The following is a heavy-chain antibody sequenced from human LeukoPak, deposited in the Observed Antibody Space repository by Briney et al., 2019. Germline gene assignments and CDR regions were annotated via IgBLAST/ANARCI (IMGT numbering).Heavy chain of an antibody. CDR3: AKGTCTNGVCYIDY. CDR2: ISGSGGST. V-gene: IGHV3-23*01. CDR1: GFTFSSYA. J-gene: IGHJ4*02. Sequence: GGSLRLSCAASGFTFSSYAMSWVRQAPGKGLEWVSVISGSGGSTYYADSVEGRFTISRDNSKNTLYLQMNSLRADDTAVYYCAKGTCTNGVCYIDYWGQGTLVTVSS. D-gene: IGHD2-8*01.